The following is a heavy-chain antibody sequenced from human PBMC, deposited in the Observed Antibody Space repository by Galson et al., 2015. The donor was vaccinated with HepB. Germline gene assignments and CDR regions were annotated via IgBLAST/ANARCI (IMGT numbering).Heavy chain of an antibody. CDR1: GDSTSSRNYY. J-gene: IGHJ6*02. V-gene: IGHV4-39*02. Sequence: SETLSLTCSVSGDSTSSRNYYWAWIRQPPGKGLEWIASIRNNGNTYYTPSLRSRVITTLDTSKTQISLRLSSLTDADTAVYYCARDFAVGDDFWSGYYYYYYGMDVWGQGTTVTVSS. D-gene: IGHD3-3*01. CDR3: ARDFAVGDDFWSGYYYYYYGMDV. CDR2: IRNNGNT.